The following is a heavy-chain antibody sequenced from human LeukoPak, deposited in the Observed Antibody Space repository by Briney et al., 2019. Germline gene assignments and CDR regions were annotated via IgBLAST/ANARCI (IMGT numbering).Heavy chain of an antibody. CDR2: INWNGGST. V-gene: IGHV3-20*04. Sequence: GGSLRLSCAASGFTFSSYSMNWVRQAPGKGLEWVSGINWNGGSTGYADSVKGRFTISRDNAKNSLYLQMNSLRAEDTALYYCAREHSSGWPRGEIDYWGQETLVTVSS. CDR3: AREHSSGWPRGEIDY. CDR1: GFTFSSYS. J-gene: IGHJ4*02. D-gene: IGHD6-19*01.